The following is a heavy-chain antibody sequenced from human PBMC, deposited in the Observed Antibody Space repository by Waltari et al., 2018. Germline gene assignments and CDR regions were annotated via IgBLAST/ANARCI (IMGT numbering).Heavy chain of an antibody. Sequence: EVQLVESGGGLVQPGGSLRLSCAASGFTFSSYAMSWVRQAPGKGLEWVSAISGSGGSTYYADSVKGRFTISRDNSKNTLYLQMNSLRAEDTAVYYCAKVVAENNDPLFWYFDLWGRGTLVTVSS. J-gene: IGHJ2*01. CDR1: GFTFSSYA. D-gene: IGHD6-19*01. CDR3: AKVVAENNDPLFWYFDL. V-gene: IGHV3-23*04. CDR2: ISGSGGST.